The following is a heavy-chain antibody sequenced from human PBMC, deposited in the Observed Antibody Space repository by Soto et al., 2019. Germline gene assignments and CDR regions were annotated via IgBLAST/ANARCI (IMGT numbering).Heavy chain of an antibody. J-gene: IGHJ5*02. V-gene: IGHV6-1*01. CDR1: GDSVSSNSAA. CDR3: ARGGVVITDNWFDP. Sequence: SQTLSLTCAISGDSVSSNSAAWNWIRQSPSRGLEWLGRTYYRSKWYNDYAVSVKSRITINPDTSKNQFSLQLNSVTPEDTAVYYCARGGVVITDNWFDPWAQGNLVTVSS. D-gene: IGHD3-22*01. CDR2: TYYRSKWYN.